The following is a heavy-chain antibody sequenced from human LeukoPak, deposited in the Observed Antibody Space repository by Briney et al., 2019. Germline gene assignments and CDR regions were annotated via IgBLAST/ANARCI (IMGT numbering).Heavy chain of an antibody. V-gene: IGHV4-4*07. CDR3: ARGRWEPNYYYYYMDV. D-gene: IGHD1-26*01. Sequence: SETLSLTCTVSGGSISSYYWSWIRQPAGKGLEWIGRIYTSGSTNYNPSLKSRVTISVDTSKNQFSLKLSSVTAADTAVYYCARGRWEPNYYYYYMDVWGKGTTVTVSS. J-gene: IGHJ6*03. CDR1: GGSISSYY. CDR2: IYTSGST.